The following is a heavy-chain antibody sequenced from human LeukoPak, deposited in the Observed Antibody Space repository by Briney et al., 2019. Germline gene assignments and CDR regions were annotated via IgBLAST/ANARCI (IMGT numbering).Heavy chain of an antibody. CDR3: ARRAPGGAFDI. CDR1: GFTFSSNY. V-gene: IGHV3-53*01. J-gene: IGHJ3*02. Sequence: GGSLRLSCAASGFTFSSNYMNWVRQAPGQGLEWVSVIYSGGSTYYADSVKGRFTISRDNSKNTLYLQMNSLRAEDTALYYCARRAPGGAFDIWGQGTMVTVSS. CDR2: IYSGGST.